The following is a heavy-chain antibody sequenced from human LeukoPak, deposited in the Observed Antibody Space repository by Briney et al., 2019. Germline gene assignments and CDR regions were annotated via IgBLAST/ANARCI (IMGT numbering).Heavy chain of an antibody. Sequence: ASVKVSCKASGYTFTAYYMHWVRQAPGQGLEWMGWIDTNTGGTKYAQKFQGRLTITRDTSTGTAYMELRSLISGDTAVYYCASEAFCAGKTCHLQRVASWGPGTLLTVSS. J-gene: IGHJ4*02. CDR3: ASEAFCAGKTCHLQRVAS. CDR2: IDTNTGGT. V-gene: IGHV1-2*02. CDR1: GYTFTAYY. D-gene: IGHD2-21*01.